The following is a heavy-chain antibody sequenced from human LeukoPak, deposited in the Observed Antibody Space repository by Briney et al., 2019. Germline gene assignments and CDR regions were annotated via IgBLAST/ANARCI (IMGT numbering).Heavy chain of an antibody. V-gene: IGHV3-33*01. J-gene: IGHJ4*02. Sequence: PGGSLRLSCAASGFTFSSYGMHWVRQAPGKGLEWVAVIWYDGSNKYYADSVKGRFTISRDNSKNTLYLQMNSLRAEDTAVYYCARGAWVFGYYFDYWGQGTLVTVSS. CDR1: GFTFSSYG. CDR2: IWYDGSNK. D-gene: IGHD3-10*01. CDR3: ARGAWVFGYYFDY.